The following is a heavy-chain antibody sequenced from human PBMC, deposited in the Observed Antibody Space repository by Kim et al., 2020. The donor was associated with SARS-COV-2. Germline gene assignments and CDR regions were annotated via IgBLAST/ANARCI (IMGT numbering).Heavy chain of an antibody. CDR1: GYTFTGYY. J-gene: IGHJ4*02. V-gene: IGHV1-2*02. D-gene: IGHD3-3*01. CDR3: ARASITIFGVVIIPEYHY. Sequence: ASVKVSCKASGYTFTGYYMHWVRQAPGQGLEWMGWINPNSGGTNYAQKFQGRVTMTRDTSISTAYMELSRLRSDDTAVYYCARASITIFGVVIIPEYHYWGQGTLVTVSS. CDR2: INPNSGGT.